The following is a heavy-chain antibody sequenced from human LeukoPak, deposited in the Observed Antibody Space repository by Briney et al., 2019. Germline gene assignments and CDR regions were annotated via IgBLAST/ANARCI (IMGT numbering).Heavy chain of an antibody. CDR2: IRSKANSYAT. Sequence: GGSLRLSCAASGFTFSGSAMHWVRQASGKGLEWVGRIRSKANSYATAYAASVKGRFTISRDDSKNTAYLQMNSLKTEDTAVYYCTRHIEIAVAGLGWEPYYYYYMDVWGKGTTVTVSS. J-gene: IGHJ6*03. V-gene: IGHV3-73*01. CDR3: TRHIEIAVAGLGWEPYYYYYMDV. D-gene: IGHD6-19*01. CDR1: GFTFSGSA.